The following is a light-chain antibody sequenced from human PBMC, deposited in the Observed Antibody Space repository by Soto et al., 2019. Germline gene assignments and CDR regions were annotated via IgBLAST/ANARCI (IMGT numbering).Light chain of an antibody. CDR3: QQSYDIPRT. CDR2: DAS. Sequence: DINMTESPSTLSATAGVRVTITCRASQSISSWLAWYQHKPGKAPKLLIYDASNLDSGVPSRFSGSGSGTEFSLTISNLQPDDCATYYCQQSYDIPRTFGQGTRLEI. J-gene: IGKJ5*01. V-gene: IGKV1-5*01. CDR1: QSISSW.